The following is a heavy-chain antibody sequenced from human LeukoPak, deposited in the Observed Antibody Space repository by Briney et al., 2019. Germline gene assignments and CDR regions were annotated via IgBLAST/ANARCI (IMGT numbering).Heavy chain of an antibody. D-gene: IGHD6-19*01. J-gene: IGHJ4*02. V-gene: IGHV4-39*07. Sequence: WVRQPPGKGLEWIGSIYYSGSTYYNPSLKSRVTISVDTSKNQFSLKLSSVTAADTAVYYCARVGSSGWDFDYWGQGTLVTVSS. CDR3: ARVGSSGWDFDY. CDR2: IYYSGST.